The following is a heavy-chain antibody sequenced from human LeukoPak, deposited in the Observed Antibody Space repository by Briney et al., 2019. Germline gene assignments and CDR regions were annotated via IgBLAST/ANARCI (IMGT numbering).Heavy chain of an antibody. V-gene: IGHV4-34*12. J-gene: IGHJ3*01. Sequence: SETLSLTCTVYGGSFSDHYWIWIRQPPGKGLEYIGEIIQSGRINFNPSLKSRVTISLDTSKNQFSLRLSSVTAAATAVYYCARAISDFWSGYPSGGAFDLWGQGTMVTVSS. CDR3: ARAISDFWSGYPSGGAFDL. CDR2: IIQSGRI. D-gene: IGHD3-3*01. CDR1: GGSFSDHY.